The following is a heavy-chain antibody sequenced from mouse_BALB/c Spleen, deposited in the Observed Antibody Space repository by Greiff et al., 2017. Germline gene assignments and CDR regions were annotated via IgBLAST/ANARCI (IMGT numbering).Heavy chain of an antibody. CDR1: GFNIKDTY. D-gene: IGHD4-1*01. V-gene: IGHV14-3*02. Sequence: EVKLQESGAELVKPGASVKLSCTASGFNIKDTYMHWVKQRPEQGLEWIGRIDPANGNTKYDPKFQGKATITADTSSNTAYLQLSSLTSEDTAVYYCARSVGRGYYFDYWGQGTTLTVSS. CDR3: ARSVGRGYYFDY. J-gene: IGHJ2*01. CDR2: IDPANGNT.